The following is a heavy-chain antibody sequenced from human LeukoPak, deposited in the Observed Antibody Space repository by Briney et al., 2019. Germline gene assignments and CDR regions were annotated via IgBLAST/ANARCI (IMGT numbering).Heavy chain of an antibody. CDR3: ARDDYND. V-gene: IGHV4-61*02. J-gene: IGHJ4*02. CDR1: GGSISSGSYY. Sequence: PSQTLSLTCTVSGGSISSGSYYWSWIRQPAGKGLEWIGRIYTSGSTNYNPSLKSRVTISVDTSKNQFSLKLSSVTAAGTAVYYCARDDYNDWGQGTLVTVSS. D-gene: IGHD4-11*01. CDR2: IYTSGST.